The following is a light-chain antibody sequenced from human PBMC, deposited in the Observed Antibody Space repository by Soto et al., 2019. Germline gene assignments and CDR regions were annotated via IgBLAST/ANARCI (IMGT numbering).Light chain of an antibody. CDR3: QQRSNWPPIT. CDR2: DAS. Sequence: EIVMSQSPGSLSLSPGERATLSCRASQSVRSSYLAWYRQKPGQAPRLLIYDASNRATGIPARFSGSGSGTDFTLTISSLEPEDFAVYYCQQRSNWPPITFGQGTRLEIK. V-gene: IGKV3-11*01. CDR1: QSVRSSY. J-gene: IGKJ5*01.